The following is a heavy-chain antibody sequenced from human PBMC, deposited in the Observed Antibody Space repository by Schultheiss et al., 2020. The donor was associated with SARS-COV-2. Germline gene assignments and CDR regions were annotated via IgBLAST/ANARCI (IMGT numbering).Heavy chain of an antibody. CDR3: ARLQDAFDI. CDR2: IYHSGST. J-gene: IGHJ3*02. V-gene: IGHV4-39*07. Sequence: SETLSLTCTVSGGSISSSSYYWSWIRQPPGKGLEWIGSIYHSGSTNYNPSLKSRVTISVDTSKNQFSLKLSSVTAADKAVYYCARLQDAFDIWGQGTMVTVSS. CDR1: GGSISSSSYY.